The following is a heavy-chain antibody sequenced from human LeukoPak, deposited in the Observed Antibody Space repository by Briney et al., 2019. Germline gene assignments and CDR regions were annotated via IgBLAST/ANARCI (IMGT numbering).Heavy chain of an antibody. CDR1: GFTFSSYD. D-gene: IGHD1-1*01. V-gene: IGHV3-43*01. J-gene: IGHJ4*02. CDR3: AKSGTTDYGGFDY. CDR2: ISWDGGST. Sequence: PGGSLRLSCAASGFTFSSYDMSWVRHAPGKGLEWVSFISWDGGSTYYADSVKGRFTISRDNSKNSLYLQMNSLRTEDTALYYCAKSGTTDYGGFDYWGQGTLVTVSS.